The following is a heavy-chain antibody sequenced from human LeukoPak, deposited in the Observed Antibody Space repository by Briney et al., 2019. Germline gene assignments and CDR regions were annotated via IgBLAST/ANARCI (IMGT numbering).Heavy chain of an antibody. Sequence: SCKASGGTFSSYAISWVRQAPGKGLEWVAVIWYDGSNKYYADSVKGRFTISRDNSKNTLYLQMNSLRAEDTAVYYCARDMGSGYFDYWGQGTLVTVSS. D-gene: IGHD1-26*01. CDR3: ARDMGSGYFDY. J-gene: IGHJ4*02. CDR2: IWYDGSNK. CDR1: GGTFSSYA. V-gene: IGHV3-33*01.